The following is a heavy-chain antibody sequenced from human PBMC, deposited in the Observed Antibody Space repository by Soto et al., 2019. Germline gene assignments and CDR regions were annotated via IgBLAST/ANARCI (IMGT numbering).Heavy chain of an antibody. CDR1: GFTFVSFA. J-gene: IGHJ4*02. CDR2: ISYDGSNK. Sequence: SYGAFGFTFVSFAIHRVRQDPGKGLEWVALISYDGSNKYYADSVKGRFTISRDNAKNSLYLQMNSLRAEDTAVYYCARGTYDYVWGSDPPHFEYWGQGTLVTGSS. D-gene: IGHD3-16*02. V-gene: IGHV3-30-3*01. CDR3: ARGTYDYVWGSDPPHFEY.